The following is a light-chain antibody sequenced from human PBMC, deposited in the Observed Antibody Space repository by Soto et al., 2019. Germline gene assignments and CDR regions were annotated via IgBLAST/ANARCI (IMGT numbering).Light chain of an antibody. CDR1: QSLLHSNGYNY. Sequence: DLVMTPSPLSLPVTPGEPASISCRSSQSLLHSNGYNYLDWYLQKPGQSPQLLIYLGSNRASGVPDRFSGSGSGTEFTLKISRVEAEDVGVYYCMQALQTPITFGRGTRLEIK. J-gene: IGKJ5*01. V-gene: IGKV2-28*01. CDR3: MQALQTPIT. CDR2: LGS.